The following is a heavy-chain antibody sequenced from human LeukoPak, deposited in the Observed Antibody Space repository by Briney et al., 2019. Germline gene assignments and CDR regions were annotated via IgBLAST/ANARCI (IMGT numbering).Heavy chain of an antibody. CDR2: IFHSGSA. Sequence: SETLSLTCAVSGGSISSGCYSWSWIRQPPGKGLEWIGYIFHSGSAYFNPSLKGRVTVSVDRSKNQFSLRLTSVTAADTAVYYCARGTSNWYFDYWGQGTLVTVSS. D-gene: IGHD6-13*01. J-gene: IGHJ4*02. CDR1: GGSISSGCYS. CDR3: ARGTSNWYFDY. V-gene: IGHV4-30-2*01.